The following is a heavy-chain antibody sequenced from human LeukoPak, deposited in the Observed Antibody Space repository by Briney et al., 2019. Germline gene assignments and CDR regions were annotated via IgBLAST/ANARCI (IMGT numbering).Heavy chain of an antibody. CDR2: ISWNSGSI. CDR1: GFTFDDYA. CDR3: ASEYSSSGGDY. D-gene: IGHD6-6*01. Sequence: PGGSLRLSCAASGFTFDDYAMHWVRQAPGKGLEWVSGISWNSGSIGYADSVKGRFTISRDNAKNSLYLQMNSLRAEDTAVYYCASEYSSSGGDYWGQGTLVTVSS. J-gene: IGHJ4*02. V-gene: IGHV3-9*01.